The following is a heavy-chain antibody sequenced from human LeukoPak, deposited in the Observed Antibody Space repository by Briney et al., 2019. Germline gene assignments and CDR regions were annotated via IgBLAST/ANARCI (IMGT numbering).Heavy chain of an antibody. V-gene: IGHV1-69*05. CDR1: GDPFSSHG. Sequence: ASVEVSCKTSGDPFSSHGISWVRQAPGQGLEWMGGIIPVFHTAKYAQNFQDRLTITTDESTDTVYMELSSLRSEDTAVYYCARDYNFDSSPYDDALDIWGQGTMVTVSS. J-gene: IGHJ3*02. CDR3: ARDYNFDSSPYDDALDI. D-gene: IGHD3-22*01. CDR2: IIPVFHTA.